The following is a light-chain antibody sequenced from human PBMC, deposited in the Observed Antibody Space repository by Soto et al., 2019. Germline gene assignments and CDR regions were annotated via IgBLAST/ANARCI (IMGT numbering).Light chain of an antibody. CDR3: AAWDDRLDVYV. V-gene: IGLV1-44*01. CDR2: STS. Sequence: QSVLTQPPSASGTPGQIDAISCSGSSSNIGSNTVTWYQQLPGTAPKLLIYSTSQRSSGVPGRLSGSKSGASASLSISGLQSEDEADYYCAAWDDRLDVYVFGTGTKVTVL. CDR1: SSNIGSNT. J-gene: IGLJ1*01.